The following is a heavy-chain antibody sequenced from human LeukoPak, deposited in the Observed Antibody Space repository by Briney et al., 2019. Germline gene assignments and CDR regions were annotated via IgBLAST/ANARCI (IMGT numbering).Heavy chain of an antibody. CDR1: GFSFSDYY. V-gene: IGHV3-11*04. CDR3: AKGQSSYYDSSGSLDS. Sequence: GGSLRLSCEASGFSFSDYYVTWLRQAPGKGLEWLSYISSSGYTIYYADSVKGRFTISRDNAKNSLYLQMNSLRVEDTAVYYCAKGQSSYYDSSGSLDSWGQGTLVTVSS. D-gene: IGHD3-22*01. CDR2: ISSSGYTI. J-gene: IGHJ4*02.